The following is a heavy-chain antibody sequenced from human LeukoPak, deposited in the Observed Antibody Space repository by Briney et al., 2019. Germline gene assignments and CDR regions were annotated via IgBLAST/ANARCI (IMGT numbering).Heavy chain of an antibody. D-gene: IGHD2-2*02. V-gene: IGHV4-59*01. CDR2: IYYSGST. Sequence: PSETLSLTRTVSVGSISSYYWSWIRQPPGKGLEWIGYIYYSGSTNYNPSLKSRVTISVDTSKNQFSLKLSSVTAADTAVYYCARGDNTHSYYFDYWGQGTLVTVSS. CDR1: VGSISSYY. J-gene: IGHJ4*02. CDR3: ARGDNTHSYYFDY.